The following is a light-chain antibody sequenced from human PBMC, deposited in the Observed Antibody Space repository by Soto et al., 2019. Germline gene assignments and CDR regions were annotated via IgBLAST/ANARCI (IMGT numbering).Light chain of an antibody. Sequence: AIQMTQSPSSLSTSVGDRVTITCRARQGTRNDLGWYQQKPGKAPKLLIYAASSLQSGVPSRFSGSVAGTDFTLTVSSLHPEDFATYYCLQDYNYPWTFGQGTKVEIK. CDR2: AAS. CDR1: QGTRND. V-gene: IGKV1-6*01. CDR3: LQDYNYPWT. J-gene: IGKJ1*01.